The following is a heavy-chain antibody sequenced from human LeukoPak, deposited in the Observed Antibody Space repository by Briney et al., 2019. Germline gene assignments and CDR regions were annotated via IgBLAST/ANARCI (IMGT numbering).Heavy chain of an antibody. D-gene: IGHD1-1*01. Sequence: PSETLSLTCAVYGGSSSGYYWSWIRQPPGKGLEWIGEINHSGSTNYNPSLKSRVTISVDTSKNQFSLKLSSVTAADTAVYYCARGLIKNWNPHNWFDPWGQGTLVTVSS. J-gene: IGHJ5*02. CDR3: ARGLIKNWNPHNWFDP. CDR1: GGSSSGYY. CDR2: INHSGST. V-gene: IGHV4-34*01.